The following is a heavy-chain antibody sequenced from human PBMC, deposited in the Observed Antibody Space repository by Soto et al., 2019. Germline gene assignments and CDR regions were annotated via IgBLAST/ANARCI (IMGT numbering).Heavy chain of an antibody. Sequence: GGSLRLSCAASGFTFSSYSMNWVRQAPGKGLEWVSSISSSSGYIYYADSVKGRFTISRDNAKNSLYLQMNSLRAEDTAVYYCAGYPGYYQRPFDYWGQGTLVTVSS. V-gene: IGHV3-21*01. CDR1: GFTFSSYS. D-gene: IGHD3-9*01. J-gene: IGHJ4*02. CDR2: ISSSSGYI. CDR3: AGYPGYYQRPFDY.